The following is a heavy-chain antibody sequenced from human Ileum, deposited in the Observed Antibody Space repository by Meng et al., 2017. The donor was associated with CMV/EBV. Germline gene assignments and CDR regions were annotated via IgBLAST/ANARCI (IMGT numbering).Heavy chain of an antibody. CDR1: GDPIISGSHS. J-gene: IGHJ4*02. CDR3: ARDLTNKWFYY. V-gene: IGHV4-39*07. D-gene: IGHD1-26*01. CDR2: MYFSGIA. Sequence: PLQESGPGLVKPPGTLSLTCTASGDPIISGSHSWAWFRQPPGKRLEWIGSMYFSGIADYNPSLKSRVTISLHATQKQFSLRLTSVTAADSAVYFCARDLTNKWFYYWGQGTLVTVSS.